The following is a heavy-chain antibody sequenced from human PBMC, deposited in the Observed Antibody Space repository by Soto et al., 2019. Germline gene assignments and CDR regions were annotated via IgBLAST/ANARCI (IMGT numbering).Heavy chain of an antibody. J-gene: IGHJ6*02. CDR3: ARDPPNFYYYGMDV. CDR1: GFTLSSYS. V-gene: IGHV3-48*02. CDR2: ISRSSSTI. Sequence: GGSLRLSCAASGFTLSSYSMTWVRQAPGKGLEWLSYISRSSSTINYADSVKGRFTISRDNAKNSVYLELNSLRDEATAVYYCARDPPNFYYYGMDVWGQGTTVTVSS.